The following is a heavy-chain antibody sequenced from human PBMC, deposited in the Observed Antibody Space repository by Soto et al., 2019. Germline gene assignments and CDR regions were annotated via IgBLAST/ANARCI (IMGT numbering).Heavy chain of an antibody. CDR2: IYHSGTT. J-gene: IGHJ4*02. CDR1: GDSITSGGYS. D-gene: IGHD3-10*01. Sequence: SETLSLTCAVSGDSITSGGYSWNWIRQPPGKGLEWIGYIYHSGTTYYNPSLKSRVTISLDTSNNQFSLELNSVTAADTAMYYCARSEGMGVTTFDYWGQGTLVTVSS. CDR3: ARSEGMGVTTFDY. V-gene: IGHV4-30-2*01.